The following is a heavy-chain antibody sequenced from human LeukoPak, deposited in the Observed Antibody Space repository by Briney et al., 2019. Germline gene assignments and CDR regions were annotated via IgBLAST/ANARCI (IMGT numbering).Heavy chain of an antibody. Sequence: NPSETLSLTCTVSGGSISSYYWSWIRQPPGKGLEWIGYIYYSGSTNYNPSLKSRVTISVDTSKNQFSLKLSSVTAADTAVYYCARLNYDILTGLDYWGQGTLVTVSS. CDR1: GGSISSYY. D-gene: IGHD3-9*01. J-gene: IGHJ4*02. CDR2: IYYSGST. V-gene: IGHV4-59*12. CDR3: ARLNYDILTGLDY.